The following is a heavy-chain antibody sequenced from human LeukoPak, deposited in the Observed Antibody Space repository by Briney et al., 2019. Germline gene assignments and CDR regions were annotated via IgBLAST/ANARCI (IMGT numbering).Heavy chain of an antibody. V-gene: IGHV4-34*01. J-gene: IGHJ5*02. CDR1: GGSFSGYY. CDR2: IYQSGST. Sequence: SETLSLTCAVYGGSFSGYYWSWIRQPPGKGLEWIGYIYQSGSTDYNPSLKSRVTISVDTSKNQFSLKLSSVTAADTAVYYCARPLGYCSDSRCPQSWFDPWGQGTLVTVSS. D-gene: IGHD2-15*01. CDR3: ARPLGYCSDSRCPQSWFDP.